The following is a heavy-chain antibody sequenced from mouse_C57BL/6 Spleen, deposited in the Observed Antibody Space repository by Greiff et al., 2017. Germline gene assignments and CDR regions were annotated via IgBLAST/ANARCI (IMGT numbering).Heavy chain of an antibody. J-gene: IGHJ2*01. D-gene: IGHD3-2*02. Sequence: QVQLKQSGPELAKPGASVKLSCKASGYSFTGYWMHWVKQRPGHSLEWIGYINPNSGDTNYNQKFKGKATLTADKSYSTAYMQLRSLTSEDSAVYYCARGGTAHAAPYFDYWGQGTTLTVS. CDR3: ARGGTAHAAPYFDY. CDR2: INPNSGDT. CDR1: GYSFTGYW. V-gene: IGHV1-7*01.